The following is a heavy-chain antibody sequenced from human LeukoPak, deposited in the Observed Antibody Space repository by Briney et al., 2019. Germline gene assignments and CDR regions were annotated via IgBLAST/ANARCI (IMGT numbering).Heavy chain of an antibody. CDR1: GGSVSSGSYY. J-gene: IGHJ4*02. V-gene: IGHV4-39*07. CDR3: ARRRGYSYGYGR. D-gene: IGHD5-18*01. CDR2: INHSGST. Sequence: SETLSLTCTVSGGSVSSGSYYWSWIRQPPGKGLEWIGEINHSGSTNYNPSLKSRITISVDTSKNQFSLKLSSVTAADTAVYYCARRRGYSYGYGRWGQGTLVTVSS.